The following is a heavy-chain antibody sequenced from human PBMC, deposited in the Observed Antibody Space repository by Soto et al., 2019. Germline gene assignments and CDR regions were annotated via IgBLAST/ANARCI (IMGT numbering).Heavy chain of an antibody. CDR2: LFSGST. J-gene: IGHJ5*02. D-gene: IGHD6-19*01. CDR1: GGSVSRRSAY. Sequence: SETLSLTCTVSGGSVSRRSAYLGWVRQPPGKGLEWIGTLFSGSTYSNPSLKSRVTISVDTSKNQFSLKLKSVAATGTAVYYCATTRGIAVGGSFDNWGQGILVTVSS. V-gene: IGHV4-39*01. CDR3: ATTRGIAVGGSFDN.